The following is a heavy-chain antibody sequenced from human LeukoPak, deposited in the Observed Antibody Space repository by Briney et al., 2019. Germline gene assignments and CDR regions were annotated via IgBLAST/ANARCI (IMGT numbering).Heavy chain of an antibody. Sequence: GGSLRLSCAASGFTFSSYGMHWVRQAPGQGLEWMGWINPNSGGTNYAQKFQGRVTMTRDTSISTAYMELSRLRSDDTAVYYCARNRDTAMVINYYYYGMDVWGQGTTVTVSS. D-gene: IGHD5-18*01. CDR3: ARNRDTAMVINYYYYGMDV. J-gene: IGHJ6*02. CDR2: INPNSGGT. CDR1: GFTFSSYG. V-gene: IGHV1-2*02.